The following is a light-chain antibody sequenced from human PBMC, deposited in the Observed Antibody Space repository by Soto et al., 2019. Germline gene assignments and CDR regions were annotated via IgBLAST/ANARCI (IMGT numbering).Light chain of an antibody. CDR1: SSDVGGYNY. CDR3: SSYTTSNTRQIV. Sequence: SVLPQPASVSRSAGQSLTLSCPGTSSDVGGYNYVSWYQHHPGKAPKLIIYDVGNRPSGVSNPFSGSKSGNTASLTISGLQPEDEADYYCSSYTTSNTRQIVFGTGTKVTVL. V-gene: IGLV2-14*03. CDR2: DVG. J-gene: IGLJ1*01.